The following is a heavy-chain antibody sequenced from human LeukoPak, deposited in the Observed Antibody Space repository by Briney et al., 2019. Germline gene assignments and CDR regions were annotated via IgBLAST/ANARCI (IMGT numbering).Heavy chain of an antibody. J-gene: IGHJ6*02. V-gene: IGHV3-48*01. Sequence: GGSLRLSCGGSGFTFKSFSMHWVRQAPGKGLEWVSDISSNSGIKSYADSVKGRFTISRDNAKNSLYLQMNSLRAEDTAVYYCARDRRYYYDSSGPYYGMDVWGQGTTVTVSS. CDR3: ARDRRYYYDSSGPYYGMDV. CDR2: ISSNSGIK. D-gene: IGHD3-22*01. CDR1: GFTFKSFS.